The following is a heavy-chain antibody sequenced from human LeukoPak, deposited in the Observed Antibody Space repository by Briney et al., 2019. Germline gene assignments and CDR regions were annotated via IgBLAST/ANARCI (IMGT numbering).Heavy chain of an antibody. V-gene: IGHV4-61*02. Sequence: SETLSLTCTVSGGSISSGSYYWSWIRQPAGKGLEWIGRIYTSGSTNYNPSLKSRVTISVDTSKNQFSLKLSSVTAADMAVYYCARGDSSSWYEGSWFDPWGQGTLVTVSS. J-gene: IGHJ5*02. CDR3: ARGDSSSWYEGSWFDP. CDR2: IYTSGST. D-gene: IGHD6-13*01. CDR1: GGSISSGSYY.